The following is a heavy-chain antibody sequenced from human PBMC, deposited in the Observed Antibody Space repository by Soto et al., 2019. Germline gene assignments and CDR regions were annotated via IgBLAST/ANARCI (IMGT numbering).Heavy chain of an antibody. CDR3: ARLAGETTIYDY. Sequence: GGSLRLSCATSGFPFRGHWMSWVRQAPGKGLEWVATIKQDGSEKYYVDSVRGRFTISRDNAENSLFLQMNSLRAEDTAVYYCARLAGETTIYDYWGQGTLVTVSS. J-gene: IGHJ4*02. V-gene: IGHV3-7*01. D-gene: IGHD1-1*01. CDR1: GFPFRGHW. CDR2: IKQDGSEK.